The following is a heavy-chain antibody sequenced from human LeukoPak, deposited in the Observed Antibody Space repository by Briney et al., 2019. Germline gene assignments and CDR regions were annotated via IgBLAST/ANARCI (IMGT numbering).Heavy chain of an antibody. CDR2: IGSKAFNYAT. J-gene: IGHJ4*02. CDR1: GFTFSGCA. CDR3: TRHLDGIAAYDY. V-gene: IGHV3-73*01. Sequence: GGSLKLSCAASGFTFSGCAVHWVRQAPGKGLEWVGRIGSKAFNYATVYAASVEGRFTISRDDSKHTAFLQMNSLKTEDTAVYCRTRHLDGIAAYDYWGQGSLVTVSS. D-gene: IGHD6-13*01.